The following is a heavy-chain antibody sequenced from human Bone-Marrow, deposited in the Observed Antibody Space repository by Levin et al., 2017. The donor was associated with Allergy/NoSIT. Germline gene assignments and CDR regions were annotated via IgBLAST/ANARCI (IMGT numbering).Heavy chain of an antibody. J-gene: IGHJ6*02. CDR2: ISYDGSNK. CDR1: GFTFSSYG. V-gene: IGHV3-30*18. CDR3: AKADSSSWYPSNYGMDV. Sequence: GESLKISCAASGFTFSSYGMHWVRQAPGKGLEWVAVISYDGSNKYYADSVKGRFTISRDNSKNTLYLQMNSLRAEDTAVYYCAKADSSSWYPSNYGMDVWGQGTTVTVSS. D-gene: IGHD6-13*01.